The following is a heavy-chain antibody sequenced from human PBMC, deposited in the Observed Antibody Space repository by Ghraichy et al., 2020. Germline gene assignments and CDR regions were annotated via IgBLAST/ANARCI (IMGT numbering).Heavy chain of an antibody. CDR2: IKIDETEK. D-gene: IGHD4-11*01. V-gene: IGHV3-7*03. CDR1: GFSFRSYW. J-gene: IGHJ3*02. Sequence: GKSLNISCAASGFSFRSYWMTWVRQAPGKGLEWVANIKIDETEKYYVGSVKGRFTISRDNAKNSLYLQMNSLRAEDTALYYCGRGGPDNSNYAVDIWGQGTMVTVSS. CDR3: GRGGPDNSNYAVDI.